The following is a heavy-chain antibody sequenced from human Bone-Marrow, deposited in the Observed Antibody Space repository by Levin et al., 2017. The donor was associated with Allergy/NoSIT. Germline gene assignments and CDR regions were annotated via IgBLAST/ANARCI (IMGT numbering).Heavy chain of an antibody. V-gene: IGHV3-53*01. CDR1: GFTVSNNY. D-gene: IGHD1-14*01. J-gene: IGHJ4*02. Sequence: SCAASGFTVSNNYLNWFRQAPGKGLEWVSLIYSGGSTHYADFVKGRFTISRDNSKNTLYLQMNSLKTEDTAVYYCTTGTPVDYWGQGTLVTVSS. CDR3: TTGTPVDY. CDR2: IYSGGST.